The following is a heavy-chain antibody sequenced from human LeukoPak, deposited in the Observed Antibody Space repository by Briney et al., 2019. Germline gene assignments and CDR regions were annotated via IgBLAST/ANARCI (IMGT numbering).Heavy chain of an antibody. CDR3: ASPAAGSPYYYYGMDV. CDR1: GYTFTGYY. J-gene: IGHJ6*02. Sequence: ASVKVSCKASGYTFTGYYMHWVRQAPGQGLEWMGWINPNSGGTNYAQKFQGRVTMTRDTSISTAYMELSRLRSDDTAVYYCASPAAGSPYYYYGMDVWGQGPTVTVSS. D-gene: IGHD6-13*01. CDR2: INPNSGGT. V-gene: IGHV1-2*02.